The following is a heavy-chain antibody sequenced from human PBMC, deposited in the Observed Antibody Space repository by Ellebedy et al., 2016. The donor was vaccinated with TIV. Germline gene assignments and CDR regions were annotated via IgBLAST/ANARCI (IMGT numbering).Heavy chain of an antibody. CDR1: GFTFSGYT. V-gene: IGHV3-23*01. CDR3: AKDPELQYYFYYGMDV. CDR2: ITGSGETT. Sequence: PGGSLRLSCAASGFTFSGYTMSWVRQAPGKGLEWVSSITGSGETTYYADSVKGRFSISRDNSRTTVYLQMNSLRAEDTAVYYCAKDPELQYYFYYGMDVWGQGTTVAVSS. J-gene: IGHJ6*02. D-gene: IGHD1-14*01.